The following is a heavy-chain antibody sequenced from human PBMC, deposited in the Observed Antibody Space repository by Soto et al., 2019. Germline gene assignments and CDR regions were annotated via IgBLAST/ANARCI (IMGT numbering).Heavy chain of an antibody. V-gene: IGHV3-9*01. CDR2: ISWNSGSI. D-gene: IGHD2-15*01. Sequence: EVQLVESGGGLVQPGRSLRLSCTASGFTFDDYAMHWVRQAPGKGLEWVSGISWNSGSIGYADSVKGRFTISRDNAKNSLQLQMNSLRAEDTALYYCAKDPYSVSTPVLWYFDLWGRVTLVTVSS. J-gene: IGHJ2*01. CDR3: AKDPYSVSTPVLWYFDL. CDR1: GFTFDDYA.